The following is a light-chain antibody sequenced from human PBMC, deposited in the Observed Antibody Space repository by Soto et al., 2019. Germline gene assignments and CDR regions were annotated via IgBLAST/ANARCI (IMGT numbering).Light chain of an antibody. CDR1: SSDIGGYNY. CDR2: EVS. J-gene: IGLJ3*02. Sequence: QSALTQPSSVSGSPGQSITISCTGSSSDIGGYNYVSWYQQHPGKAPQLLIYEVSNRPSGVSDRFSGSKSGNTASLTISGLQAEDEADYHCSSYMRSSTLVFGGGTKVT. V-gene: IGLV2-14*01. CDR3: SSYMRSSTLV.